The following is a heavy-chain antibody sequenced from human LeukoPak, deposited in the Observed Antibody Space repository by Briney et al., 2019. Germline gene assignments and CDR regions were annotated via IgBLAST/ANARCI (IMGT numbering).Heavy chain of an antibody. Sequence: SETLSLTCAVYGGSFSGYYWSWIRQPPGKGLEWIGEINHSGSTNYNPSLKSRVTISVDTSKNQFSLKLSSVTAADTAVYYCARDSSSWYHDYRGQGTLVTVSS. V-gene: IGHV4-34*01. J-gene: IGHJ4*02. CDR3: ARDSSSWYHDY. D-gene: IGHD6-13*01. CDR1: GGSFSGYY. CDR2: INHSGST.